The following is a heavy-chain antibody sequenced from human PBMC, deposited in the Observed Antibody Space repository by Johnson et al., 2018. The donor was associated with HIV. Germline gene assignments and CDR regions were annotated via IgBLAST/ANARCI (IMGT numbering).Heavy chain of an antibody. CDR3: ARDESSRLQLTGNEAVDI. D-gene: IGHD6-13*01. CDR2: IKQDGSEK. J-gene: IGHJ3*02. V-gene: IGHV3-7*01. Sequence: VQLVESGGGLVQPGGSLRLSCAASEFTFSSYWMSWVRQAPGKGLEWVANIKQDGSEKYYADSVKGRFTISRDNSKNTLYLQMNSLRAEDTAVYYCARDESSRLQLTGNEAVDIWGQGTMVTVSS. CDR1: EFTFSSYW.